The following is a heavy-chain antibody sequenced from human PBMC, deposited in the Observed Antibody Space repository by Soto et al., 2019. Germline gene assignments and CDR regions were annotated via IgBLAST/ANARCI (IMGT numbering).Heavy chain of an antibody. J-gene: IGHJ6*03. V-gene: IGHV5-51*01. D-gene: IGHD6-19*01. CDR3: AIPEQWLCFKYYYMDG. Sequence: PGESLKISCKGSGYSFTSYWIGWVLQIPWKGLEWMGIIYPGDSDTRYSPSFQGQVTISADKSISTAYLQWSSLKASDTAMYYCAIPEQWLCFKYYYMDGWGKGNKVTV. CDR1: GYSFTSYW. CDR2: IYPGDSDT.